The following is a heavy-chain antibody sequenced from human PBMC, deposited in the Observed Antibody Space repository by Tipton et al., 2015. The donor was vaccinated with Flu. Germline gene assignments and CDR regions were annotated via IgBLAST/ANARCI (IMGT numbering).Heavy chain of an antibody. CDR3: ARIYDILTGYRGVDY. J-gene: IGHJ4*02. Sequence: QVQLVQSGAEVKKPGASVTVSCKASGYTFSSYGISWVRQAPGQGLEWMGWISTSNGDTNYVQKFQGRVTMTTDTSTNTAYMALRRLRSDDTAVYYCARIYDILTGYRGVDYWGQRTLVTVSS. D-gene: IGHD3-9*01. CDR2: ISTSNGDT. V-gene: IGHV1-18*01. CDR1: GYTFSSYG.